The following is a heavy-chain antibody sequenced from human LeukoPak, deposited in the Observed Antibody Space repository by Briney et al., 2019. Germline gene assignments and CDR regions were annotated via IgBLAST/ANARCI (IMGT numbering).Heavy chain of an antibody. J-gene: IGHJ4*02. V-gene: IGHV1-18*01. CDR2: ISAYNGNT. Sequence: ASVKVSCKASGYTFTSYGISWVRQAPGQGLEWMGWISAYNGNTNCAQKLQGRVTMTTDTSTSTAYMELRSLRSDDTAVYYCARDRGYSSSWYFVPFDYWGQGTLVTVSS. D-gene: IGHD6-13*01. CDR3: ARDRGYSSSWYFVPFDY. CDR1: GYTFTSYG.